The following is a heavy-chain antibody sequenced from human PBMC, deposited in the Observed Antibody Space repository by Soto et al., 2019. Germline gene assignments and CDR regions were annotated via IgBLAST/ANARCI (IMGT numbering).Heavy chain of an antibody. CDR2: IYHSGST. CDR3: ARGPQPQMDV. J-gene: IGHJ6*02. Sequence: SQTLSLACAFSVYPIISGYYWGWIRQPPGKGLEWIGSIYHSGSTYYNPSLKSRVTISVDTSKNQFSLKLSSVTAADTAVYYGARGPQPQMDVWGQGTTVIVSS. D-gene: IGHD6-13*01. CDR1: VYPIISGYY. V-gene: IGHV4-38-2*01.